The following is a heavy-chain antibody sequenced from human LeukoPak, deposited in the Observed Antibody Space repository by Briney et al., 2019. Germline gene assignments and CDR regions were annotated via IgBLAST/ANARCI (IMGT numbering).Heavy chain of an antibody. CDR2: IKQDGSEK. CDR1: GFTFSSYW. D-gene: IGHD4-17*01. Sequence: GGSLGLSCAASGFTFSSYWMSWVRQAPGKGLEWVANIKQDGSEKYYVDSVKGRFTISRDNAKNSLYLQMNSLRAEDTAVYYCARERGGDGDPQFVFDYWGQGTLVTVSS. CDR3: ARERGGDGDPQFVFDY. J-gene: IGHJ4*02. V-gene: IGHV3-7*01.